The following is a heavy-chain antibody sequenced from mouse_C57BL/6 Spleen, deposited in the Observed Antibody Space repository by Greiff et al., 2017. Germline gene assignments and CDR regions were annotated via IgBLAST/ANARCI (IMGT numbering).Heavy chain of an antibody. CDR1: GFSLSTFGMG. CDR3: ARIGYDYVPYAMDY. V-gene: IGHV8-8*01. Sequence: QVTLKVSGPGILQPSQTLSLTCSFSGFSLSTFGMGVGWLRQPSGKGLEWLEHSWWDDDKYYNPALNSRLTTSKDTSKTQVFLKIANVDTADTAAYYCARIGYDYVPYAMDYWGQGTSVTVAS. J-gene: IGHJ4*01. D-gene: IGHD2-4*01. CDR2: SWWDDDK.